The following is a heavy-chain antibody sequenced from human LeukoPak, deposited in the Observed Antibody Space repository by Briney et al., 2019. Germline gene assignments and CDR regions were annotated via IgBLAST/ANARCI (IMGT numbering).Heavy chain of an antibody. J-gene: IGHJ4*02. D-gene: IGHD3-10*01. CDR2: INYSGST. Sequence: SETLSLTCTVSGGSISSSSYYWGWIRQPPGKGLEWIGSINYSGSTFYNPSLKSRVTISVDTSKNQFSLILSSVTAADTAVYFCARARLSIVRGITNFDYWGQGTVVTVSS. V-gene: IGHV4-39*01. CDR3: ARARLSIVRGITNFDY. CDR1: GGSISSSSYY.